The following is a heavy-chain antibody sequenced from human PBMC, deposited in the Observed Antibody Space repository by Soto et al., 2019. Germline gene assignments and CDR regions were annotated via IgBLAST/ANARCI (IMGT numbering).Heavy chain of an antibody. CDR2: IIPILGIA. J-gene: IGHJ4*02. D-gene: IGHD5-12*01. V-gene: IGHV1-69*08. CDR3: ARDPVATILLDY. Sequence: QVQLVQSGAEVKKPGSSVKVSCKASGGTFSSYTISWVRQAPGQGLEWMGRIIPILGIANYAQKFQGRVTITADKSTRAAYMELSSLRSEDTAVYYCARDPVATILLDYWGQGTLVTVSS. CDR1: GGTFSSYT.